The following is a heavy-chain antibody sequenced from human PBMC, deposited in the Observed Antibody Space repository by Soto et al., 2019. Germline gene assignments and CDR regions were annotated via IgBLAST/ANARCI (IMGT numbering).Heavy chain of an antibody. CDR2: IIPIFGTA. CDR1: GGTFSSYA. V-gene: IGHV1-69*13. CDR3: ARGEGVVVPAARAYYYYYGMDV. D-gene: IGHD2-2*01. Sequence: ASVKVSCKASGGTFSSYAISWVRQAPGQGLEWMGGIIPIFGTANYAQKFQGRVTITADESTSTAYMELSSLRSEDTAVYYCARGEGVVVPAARAYYYYYGMDVWGQGTTVTVSS. J-gene: IGHJ6*02.